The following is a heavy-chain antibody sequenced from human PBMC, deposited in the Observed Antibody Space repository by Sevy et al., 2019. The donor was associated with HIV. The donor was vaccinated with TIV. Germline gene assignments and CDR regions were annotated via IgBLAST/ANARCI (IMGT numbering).Heavy chain of an antibody. D-gene: IGHD3-10*01. CDR2: VWYDGSYK. V-gene: IGHV3-33*01. CDR1: GFIFSDYG. CDR3: ARDKLLPVMVSMVRGALSYYFDY. Sequence: GGSLRLSCAASGFIFSDYGMHWVRQAPGKGLEWVAVVWYDGSYKYYTDSVKGRFTIYRDNSNNMVFLQMNSLRAEDTAVYYCARDKLLPVMVSMVRGALSYYFDYWGQGTLVTVSS. J-gene: IGHJ4*02.